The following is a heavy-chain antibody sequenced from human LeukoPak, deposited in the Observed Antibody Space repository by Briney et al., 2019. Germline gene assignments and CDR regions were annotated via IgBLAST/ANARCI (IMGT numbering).Heavy chain of an antibody. CDR2: ISGGGGST. CDR1: GFAFNNYA. Sequence: GGSLRLSCAASGFAFNNYAMNWVRQVPGKGREWVSAISGGGGSTYYADSGKGRFTISRDNAKNSLYLQMNSLRAEDTAVYYCARDAVSLAAAGTSDYWGQGSLVTVSS. D-gene: IGHD6-13*01. J-gene: IGHJ4*02. CDR3: ARDAVSLAAAGTSDY. V-gene: IGHV3-23*01.